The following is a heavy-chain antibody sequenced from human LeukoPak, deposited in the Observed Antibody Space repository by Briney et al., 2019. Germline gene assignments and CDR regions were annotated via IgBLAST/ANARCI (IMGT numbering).Heavy chain of an antibody. Sequence: GGSLRLSCAASGFTFSSYEMNWVRQAPGKGLEWVSYISSSGSTIYYADSVKGRFTISRDNAKNSLYLQMNSLRAEDTAVYYCAREVGATDAFDIWGQGTMVTVSS. CDR2: ISSSGSTI. D-gene: IGHD1-26*01. V-gene: IGHV3-48*03. J-gene: IGHJ3*02. CDR3: AREVGATDAFDI. CDR1: GFTFSSYE.